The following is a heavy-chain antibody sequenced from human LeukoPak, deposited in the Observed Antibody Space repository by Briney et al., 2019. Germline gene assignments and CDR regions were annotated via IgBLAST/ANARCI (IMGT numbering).Heavy chain of an antibody. J-gene: IGHJ6*02. CDR2: ISSSSSYI. Sequence: TGGSLRLSWAAPGFTFSSYAMNWVRQAPGKGLEWVSSISSSSSYIYYADSVKGRFTISRDNAKNSLYLQMNSLRAEDTAVYYCASRERITTVFGYDLLEPSYGMDVWGQGTTVTVSS. CDR1: GFTFSSYA. V-gene: IGHV3-21*01. CDR3: ASRERITTVFGYDLLEPSYGMDV. D-gene: IGHD3-10*01.